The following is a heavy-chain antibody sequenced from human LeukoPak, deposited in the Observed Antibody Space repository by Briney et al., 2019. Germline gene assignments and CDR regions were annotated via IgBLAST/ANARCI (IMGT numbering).Heavy chain of an antibody. CDR2: INHSGST. Sequence: SETLSLTCAVYGWSFSGYYWSWIRQPPGKGLEWIGEINHSGSTNYNPSLKSRVTISVDTSKNQFSLKLSSVTAADTAVYYCATRPTNLQRKYYYDSSGYWSWWFDPWGQGTLVTVSS. CDR3: ATRPTNLQRKYYYDSSGYWSWWFDP. CDR1: GWSFSGYY. V-gene: IGHV4-34*01. D-gene: IGHD3-22*01. J-gene: IGHJ5*02.